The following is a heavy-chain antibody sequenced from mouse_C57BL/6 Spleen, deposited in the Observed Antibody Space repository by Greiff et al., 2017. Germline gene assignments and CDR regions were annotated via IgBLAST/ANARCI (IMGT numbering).Heavy chain of an antibody. D-gene: IGHD1-1*01. CDR2: ISSGGSYT. CDR1: GFTFSSYG. Sequence: VKLMESGGDLVKPGGSLKLSCAASGFTFSSYGMSWVRQTPDQRLEWVATISSGGSYTYYPDRVKGSFTITRDNATNTLYLQMSSLKSEGTAMYYGARALYCYSSHHWYFDVWGTGTTVTVSS. CDR3: ARALYCYSSHHWYFDV. J-gene: IGHJ1*03. V-gene: IGHV5-6*01.